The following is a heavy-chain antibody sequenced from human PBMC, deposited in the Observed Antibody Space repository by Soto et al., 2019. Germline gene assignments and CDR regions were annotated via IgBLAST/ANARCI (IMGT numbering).Heavy chain of an antibody. V-gene: IGHV4-59*01. CDR2: IYYSGST. D-gene: IGHD1-26*01. Sequence: QVQLQESGPGLVKPSETLSLTCTVSGGSISSYYWSWIRQPPGKGLEWIGYIYYSGSTNYNPSLKSRVTISVDTSKNQFSLKLSSVTAADTAVYYCARGVGATRIDYWGQGTLVTVSS. CDR3: ARGVGATRIDY. CDR1: GGSISSYY. J-gene: IGHJ4*02.